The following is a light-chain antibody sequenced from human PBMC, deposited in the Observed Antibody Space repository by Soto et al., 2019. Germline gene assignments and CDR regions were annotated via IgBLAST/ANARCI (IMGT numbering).Light chain of an antibody. J-gene: IGLJ1*01. CDR3: SSYTSSSTDV. V-gene: IGLV2-14*01. Sequence: QSALTQPASVSGPLGQSITISCTGTSSDVGGFNYVSLYQQHPGKAPKLVIYEVSTRPPGVPNRFSGSKSGNTASLTISGLQAEDEADYYCSSYTSSSTDVFGSGTKVTVL. CDR1: SSDVGGFNY. CDR2: EVS.